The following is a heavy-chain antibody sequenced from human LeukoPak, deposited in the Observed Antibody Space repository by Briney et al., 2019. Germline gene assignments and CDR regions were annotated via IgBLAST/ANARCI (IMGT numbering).Heavy chain of an antibody. V-gene: IGHV5-51*01. CDR3: ARTLTFGGVIAHFDR. D-gene: IGHD3-16*02. CDR2: IYPGDSGS. Sequence: GESLKISCKGSGYSFTNSWIAWVRQMPGKGLEWMGFIYPGDSGSRYSPSFQGQVTISVDKSISTAYLQWSSLKASDTAMYYCARTLTFGGVIAHFDRWGQGTLVTVSS. J-gene: IGHJ4*02. CDR1: GYSFTNSW.